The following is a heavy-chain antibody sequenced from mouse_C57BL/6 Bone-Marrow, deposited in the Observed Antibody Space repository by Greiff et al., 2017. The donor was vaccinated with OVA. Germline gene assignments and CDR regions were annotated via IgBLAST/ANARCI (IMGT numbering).Heavy chain of an antibody. J-gene: IGHJ2*01. Sequence: QVQLQQSGAELVRPGSSVKLSCKASGYTFTSYWMDWVKQRPGQGLEWIGNIYPSDSETHYNQKFKDKATLTVDKSSSTAYMQLSSLTSEDSAVYYCARNYYGSSGDFDYWGQGTTLTVSS. CDR2: IYPSDSET. CDR3: ARNYYGSSGDFDY. V-gene: IGHV1-61*01. D-gene: IGHD1-1*01. CDR1: GYTFTSYW.